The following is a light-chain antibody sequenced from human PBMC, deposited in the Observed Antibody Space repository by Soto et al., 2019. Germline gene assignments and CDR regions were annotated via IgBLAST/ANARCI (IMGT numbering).Light chain of an antibody. CDR1: QSLVYSDGNTY. CDR3: MQCPHWHPKT. J-gene: IGKJ1*01. CDR2: RVS. V-gene: IGKV2-30*01. Sequence: DVVMTQSPLSLPVTLGQPASISCRSSQSLVYSDGNTYLNWFQQRPGQSPRRLIYRVSNRDSGVPDRLSGSESGTDFTLKISRVEAEDVGVYYCMQCPHWHPKTFGQGTKVEIK.